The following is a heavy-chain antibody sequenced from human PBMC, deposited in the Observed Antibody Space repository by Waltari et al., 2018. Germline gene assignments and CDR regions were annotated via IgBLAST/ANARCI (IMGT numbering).Heavy chain of an antibody. CDR2: IIPIRGIA. V-gene: IGHV1-69*02. CDR1: GSTFSSYT. D-gene: IGHD5-12*01. Sequence: QVQLVQSGAEVKQPGSSVKVSCKASGSTFSSYTIRRVRPAPGQGLEWMGGIIPIRGIANYAQKFQGRVTITADKSTSTAYMELSSLRSEDTAVYYCASARGYSGYDPYDYWGQGTLVTVSS. CDR3: ASARGYSGYDPYDY. J-gene: IGHJ4*02.